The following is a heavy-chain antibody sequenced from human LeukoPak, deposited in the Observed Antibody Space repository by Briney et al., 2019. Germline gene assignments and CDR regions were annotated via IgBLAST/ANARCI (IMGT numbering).Heavy chain of an antibody. Sequence: ASVKVSCKASGYTFTDYGITWVRQAPGQGLEWMGYISAYNGDIDYAQILQSRATMTTDTSTSTAYMELRSLRSDDTAVYYCARSHATTYSRGKNFADYWGQGSLVTVSS. V-gene: IGHV1-18*01. J-gene: IGHJ4*02. CDR2: ISAYNGDI. CDR3: ARSHATTYSRGKNFADY. D-gene: IGHD3-22*01. CDR1: GYTFTDYG.